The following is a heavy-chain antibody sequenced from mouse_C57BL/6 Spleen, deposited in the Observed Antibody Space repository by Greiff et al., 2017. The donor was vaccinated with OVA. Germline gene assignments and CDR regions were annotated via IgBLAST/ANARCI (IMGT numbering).Heavy chain of an antibody. J-gene: IGHJ2*01. Sequence: QVQLQQSGPELVKPGASVKISCKASGYAFSSSWMNWVKQRPGKGLEWIGRIYPGDGDTNYNGQFKGKATLTADKSSSTAYMQLSSLTSEDSAVYFCARVDDGNTGDFDNWGQGTTLTVSS. CDR3: ARVDDGNTGDFDN. CDR2: IYPGDGDT. D-gene: IGHD2-1*01. V-gene: IGHV1-82*01. CDR1: GYAFSSSW.